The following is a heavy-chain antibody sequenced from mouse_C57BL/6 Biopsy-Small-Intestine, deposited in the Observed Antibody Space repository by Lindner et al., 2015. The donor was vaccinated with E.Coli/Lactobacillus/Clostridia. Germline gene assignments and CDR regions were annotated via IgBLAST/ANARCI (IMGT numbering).Heavy chain of an antibody. CDR2: IIPIFGTT. D-gene: IGHD2-3*01. CDR3: ARDAQEMAIMNLDGDY. CDR1: GGTFSSHA. V-gene: IGHV1-81*01. Sequence: SVKVSCKSSGGTFSSHALNWVRQAPGQGLEWMGAIIPIFGTTNYAQKLQGRVTITADESTSTVYMELSSLRSEDTAMYFCARDAQEMAIMNLDGDYWGQGTLVTVSS. J-gene: IGHJ4*01.